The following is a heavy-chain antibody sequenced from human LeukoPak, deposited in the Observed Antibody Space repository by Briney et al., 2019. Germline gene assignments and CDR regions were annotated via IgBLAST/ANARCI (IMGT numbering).Heavy chain of an antibody. J-gene: IGHJ5*02. V-gene: IGHV1-69*13. CDR1: GGTFSSYA. CDR3: ARVRNYEDRWWFDP. CDR2: IIPIFGTA. D-gene: IGHD1-7*01. Sequence: ASVKVSCKASGGTFSSYAISWVRQAPGQGLEWMGGIIPIFGTANYAQKFQGRVTITADESTSTAYMELSSLRSEDTAVYYCARVRNYEDRWWFDPWGQGTLVTVSP.